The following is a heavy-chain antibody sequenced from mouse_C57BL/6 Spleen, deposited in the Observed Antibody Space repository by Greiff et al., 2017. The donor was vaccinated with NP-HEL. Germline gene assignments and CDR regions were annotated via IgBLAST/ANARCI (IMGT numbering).Heavy chain of an antibody. D-gene: IGHD3-1*01. CDR2: ISSGSSTI. CDR3: ARPGLRTYFDV. CDR1: GFTFSDYG. V-gene: IGHV5-17*01. J-gene: IGHJ1*03. Sequence: EVKLMESGGGLVKPGGSLKLSCAASGFTFSDYGMHWVRQAPEKGLEWVAYISSGSSTIYYADTVKGRFTISRDNAKNTLFLQMTSLRSEDTAMYYCARPGLRTYFDVWGTGITVTVSS.